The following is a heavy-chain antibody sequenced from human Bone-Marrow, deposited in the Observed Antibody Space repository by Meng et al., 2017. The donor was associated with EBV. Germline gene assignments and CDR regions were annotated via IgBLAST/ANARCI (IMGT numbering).Heavy chain of an antibody. J-gene: IGHJ4*02. Sequence: QGRVGQSGTEVKTPGPSVKVSGWTSGGTVNSDAVSWVRQAPGQGLEWLGGLIPMSGAPHYAQKFQGRVTITADESTSTHYMDLSNLRSDDTAMYYCASESGRGFTPDYWGQGTLVTVSS. CDR1: GGTVNSDA. CDR2: LIPMSGAP. V-gene: IGHV1-69*01. CDR3: ASESGRGFTPDY. D-gene: IGHD3-10*01.